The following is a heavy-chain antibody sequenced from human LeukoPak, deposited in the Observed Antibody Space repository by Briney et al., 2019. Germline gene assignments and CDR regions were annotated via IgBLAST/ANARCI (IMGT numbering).Heavy chain of an antibody. CDR1: GFTFSSYG. CDR2: IWHDGSNK. CDR3: ARPAYDFWSGELYGMDV. V-gene: IGHV3-33*01. Sequence: PGGSLRLSCAASGFTFSSYGMHWVRQAPGKGLEWVAVIWHDGSNKYYADSVKGRFTISRDNSKNTLYLQMNSLRAEDTAVYYCARPAYDFWSGELYGMDVWGQGTTVTVSS. J-gene: IGHJ6*02. D-gene: IGHD3-3*01.